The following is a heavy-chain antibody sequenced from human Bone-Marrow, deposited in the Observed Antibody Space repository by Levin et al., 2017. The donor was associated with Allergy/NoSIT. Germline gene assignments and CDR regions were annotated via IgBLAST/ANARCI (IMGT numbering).Heavy chain of an antibody. Sequence: PGGSLRLSCAVSGFTVSDNYMSWLRQAPGKGLEWVSIIYSGGSTYYADSVKGRFAISRDNSKNTLSLQMNSLRVEDTAVYYCASVSRASWRAFDIWGQGTMVTVSS. CDR2: IYSGGST. V-gene: IGHV3-53*01. CDR3: ASVSRASWRAFDI. D-gene: IGHD2-2*01. J-gene: IGHJ3*02. CDR1: GFTVSDNY.